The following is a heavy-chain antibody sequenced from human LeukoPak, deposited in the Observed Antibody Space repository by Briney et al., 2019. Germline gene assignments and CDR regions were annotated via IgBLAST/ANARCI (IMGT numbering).Heavy chain of an antibody. CDR2: IDPNRGGT. CDR3: ARDPKNTYYLDV. V-gene: IGHV1-2*02. J-gene: IGHJ6*03. Sequence: GASVKVSCKASGYTFTGYYLHWVRQAPGQGLECMGWIDPNRGGTNYAQKFQGQVTMTRDTSISTAYMELSRLTSDDTAVYYCARDPKNTYYLDVWGKGTTVTVSS. CDR1: GYTFTGYY.